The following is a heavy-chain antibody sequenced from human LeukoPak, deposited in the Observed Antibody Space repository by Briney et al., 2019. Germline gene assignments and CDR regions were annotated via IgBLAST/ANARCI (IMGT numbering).Heavy chain of an antibody. CDR1: GFTFSSYA. D-gene: IGHD2-2*02. Sequence: GGSLRLSCAASGFTFSSYAMHWVRQAPGKGLEWVAVISYDGSNKYYADSVKGRFTISRDNFKNTLYLQMNSLRPEDTAVYYCATGALIPPSMDVWGKGTTVTVSS. V-gene: IGHV3-30*04. CDR3: ATGALIPPSMDV. CDR2: ISYDGSNK. J-gene: IGHJ6*03.